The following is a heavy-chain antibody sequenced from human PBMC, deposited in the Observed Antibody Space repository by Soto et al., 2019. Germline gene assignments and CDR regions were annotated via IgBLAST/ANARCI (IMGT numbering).Heavy chain of an antibody. CDR1: GGSISSYY. CDR2: IYYSGST. V-gene: IGHV4-59*01. CDR3: ARAPKYYDILTGYYSYYHMDV. Sequence: SETLSLTCTVSGGSISSYYWSWIRQPPGKGLEWNGYIYYSGSTNYNPSLKSRVTISVDTSKNQFSLKLSSVTAADTAVYYCARAPKYYDILTGYYSYYHMDVWGKGTTVTVSS. J-gene: IGHJ6*03. D-gene: IGHD3-9*01.